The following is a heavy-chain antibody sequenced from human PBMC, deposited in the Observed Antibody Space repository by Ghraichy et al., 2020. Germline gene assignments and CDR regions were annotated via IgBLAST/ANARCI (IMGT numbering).Heavy chain of an antibody. J-gene: IGHJ5*02. V-gene: IGHV4-34*01. CDR3: ARGSLGRRGFDP. Sequence: SETLSLTCAVYGGSFSGYYWSWIRQPPGKGLEWIGEINHSGSTNYNPSLKSRVTISVDTSKNQFSLKLSSVTAADTAVYYCARGSLGRRGFDPWGQGTLVTVSS. CDR1: GGSFSGYY. CDR2: INHSGST.